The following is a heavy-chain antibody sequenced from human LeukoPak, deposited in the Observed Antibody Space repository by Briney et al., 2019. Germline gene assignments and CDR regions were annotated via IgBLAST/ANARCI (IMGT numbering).Heavy chain of an antibody. V-gene: IGHV3-33*01. Sequence: SGRSLRLSCAASGFTFSSYDMHWVRQAPGKGLEWVAVIWYDGSNKYCADSVKGRLTISRDNSKNTLYLQMNSLRAEDTAVYYCAGTVTNPYYFDYWGQGTLVTVSS. CDR2: IWYDGSNK. CDR1: GFTFSSYD. D-gene: IGHD4-17*01. J-gene: IGHJ4*02. CDR3: AGTVTNPYYFDY.